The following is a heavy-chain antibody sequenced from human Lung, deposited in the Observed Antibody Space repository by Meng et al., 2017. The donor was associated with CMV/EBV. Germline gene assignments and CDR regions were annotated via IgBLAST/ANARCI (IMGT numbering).Heavy chain of an antibody. V-gene: IGHV1-2*02. D-gene: IGHD6-13*01. Sequence: SGYNFNGYYMHWVRQAPGQGLEWMGWINPNSGGTNYAQKFQGRVTMTRDTSISTAYMELSRLRSDDTAVYYCARDQDSSSFYWFDPWGQGTLVTVSS. CDR1: GYNFNGYY. CDR3: ARDQDSSSFYWFDP. CDR2: INPNSGGT. J-gene: IGHJ5*02.